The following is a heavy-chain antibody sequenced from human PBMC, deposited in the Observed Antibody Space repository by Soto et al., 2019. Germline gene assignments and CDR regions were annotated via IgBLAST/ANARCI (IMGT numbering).Heavy chain of an antibody. CDR2: IYPGDSDT. V-gene: IGHV5-51*01. J-gene: IGHJ6*02. Sequence: PGESLKISCKGSGYSFTSYWIGWVRQMPGKGLEWMGIIYPGDSDTRYSPSFQGQVTISADKSISTAYLQWSSLKASDTAMYYCARHNCCGCYWIGYSMDVWGQGTTVTVSS. D-gene: IGHD2-15*01. CDR1: GYSFTSYW. CDR3: ARHNCCGCYWIGYSMDV.